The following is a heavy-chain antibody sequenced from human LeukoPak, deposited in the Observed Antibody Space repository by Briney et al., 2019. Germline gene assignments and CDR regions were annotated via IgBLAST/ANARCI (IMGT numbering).Heavy chain of an antibody. V-gene: IGHV3-23*01. Sequence: GGSLRLSCAASGLTFNNYALTWIRQAPGKGLEWVSSISGRGGNTYYADSVKGRFTISRDDSKNTLFLQMNSLRAEDTAVYYCARVGANYYFDYWGQGTLVTVSS. CDR2: ISGRGGNT. D-gene: IGHD1-26*01. CDR3: ARVGANYYFDY. CDR1: GLTFNNYA. J-gene: IGHJ4*02.